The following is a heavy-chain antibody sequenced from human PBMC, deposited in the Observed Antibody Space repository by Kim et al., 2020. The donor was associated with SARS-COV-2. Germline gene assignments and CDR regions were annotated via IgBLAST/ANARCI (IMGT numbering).Heavy chain of an antibody. CDR2: IWYDGSNK. D-gene: IGHD6-6*01. V-gene: IGHV3-33*01. CDR1: GFTFSSYG. CDR3: ARGWAGSSSPLDY. Sequence: GGSLRLSCAASGFTFSSYGMHWVRQAPGKGLEWVAVIWYDGSNKYYADSVKGRFTISRDNSKNTLYLQMNSLRAEDTAVYYCARGWAGSSSPLDYWGQGTLVTVSS. J-gene: IGHJ4*02.